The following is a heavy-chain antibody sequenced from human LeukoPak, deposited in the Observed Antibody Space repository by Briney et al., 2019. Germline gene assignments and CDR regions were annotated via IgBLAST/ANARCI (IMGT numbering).Heavy chain of an antibody. D-gene: IGHD2-2*01. CDR1: GFTFSSYW. Sequence: GGSLRLSCAASGFTFSSYWMSWVRQAPGKGLEWVANIKQDGSEKYYVDSVKSRFTISRDNAKNSLYLQMNSLRAEDTAVYYCARGSGYCSSTSCSIFDYWGQGTLATVSS. J-gene: IGHJ4*02. V-gene: IGHV3-7*03. CDR2: IKQDGSEK. CDR3: ARGSGYCSSTSCSIFDY.